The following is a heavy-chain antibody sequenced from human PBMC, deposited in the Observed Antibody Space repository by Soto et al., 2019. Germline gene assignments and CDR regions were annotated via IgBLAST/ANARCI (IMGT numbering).Heavy chain of an antibody. CDR3: ARRITKPAGFDY. J-gene: IGHJ4*02. CDR1: GGSIEAFY. CDR2: ISNSGST. V-gene: IGHV4-59*12. D-gene: IGHD3-10*01. Sequence: PSVTLSLTCTVAGGSIEAFYSSWIMQPPGKGLEWIGYISNSGSTNYNPSLESRVTVSVDTAKKEFSLKLNSVTAADTAVYYCARRITKPAGFDYWGQGTLVTVSS.